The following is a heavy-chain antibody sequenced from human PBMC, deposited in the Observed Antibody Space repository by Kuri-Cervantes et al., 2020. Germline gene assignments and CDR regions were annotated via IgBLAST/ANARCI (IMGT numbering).Heavy chain of an antibody. V-gene: IGHV1-18*01. CDR3: ARDSSRGYMDV. J-gene: IGHJ6*03. Sequence: GGSLRLSCKASGYTFTSYGISWVRQAPGQGLEWMGWISAYNGNTNYAQKLQGRVTMTRDTSISTAYMELSRLRSDDTAVYYCARDSSRGYMDVWGKGTTVTVSS. D-gene: IGHD2-2*01. CDR2: ISAYNGNT. CDR1: GYTFTSYG.